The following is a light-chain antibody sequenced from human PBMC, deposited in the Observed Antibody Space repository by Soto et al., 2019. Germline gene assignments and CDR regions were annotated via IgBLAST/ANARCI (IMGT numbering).Light chain of an antibody. J-gene: IGKJ5*01. V-gene: IGKV1-39*01. Sequence: DLQMTQSPFSLSASVGDRVSITCRASQSISDYLTWYQQKPGKAPKLLIYGASSLQGGVPSRFSGSGSGTDFTLTISSLQPEDFATYYCQQSYSAPFTFGQGTRLEIK. CDR1: QSISDY. CDR2: GAS. CDR3: QQSYSAPFT.